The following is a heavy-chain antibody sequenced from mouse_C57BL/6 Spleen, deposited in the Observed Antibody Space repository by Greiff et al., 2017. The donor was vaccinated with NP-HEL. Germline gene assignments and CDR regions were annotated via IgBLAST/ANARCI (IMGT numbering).Heavy chain of an antibody. Sequence: VQLQQPGAELVRPGTSVKLSCKASGYTFTSYWMHWVKQRPGQGLEWIGVIDPSDSYTNYNQKFKGKATLTVDTSSSTAYMQLSSLTSEDSAVYYCARRGPGYFDVWGTGTTVTVSS. CDR2: IDPSDSYT. V-gene: IGHV1-59*01. CDR1: GYTFTSYW. CDR3: ARRGPGYFDV. J-gene: IGHJ1*03.